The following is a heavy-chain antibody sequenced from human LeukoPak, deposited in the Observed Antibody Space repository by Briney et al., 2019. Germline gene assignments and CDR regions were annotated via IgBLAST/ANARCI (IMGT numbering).Heavy chain of an antibody. CDR3: AKVTSKFPDY. CDR1: GFTFSDYY. V-gene: IGHV3-11*05. Sequence: SGGSLRLSCAASGFTFSDYYMSWIRQAPGKGLEWVSYISSSSSYTNYADSVKGRFTISRDNSKNTLYLQMNSLRAEDTAIYYCAKVTSKFPDYWGQGTLVTVSS. CDR2: ISSSSSYT. D-gene: IGHD4-11*01. J-gene: IGHJ4*02.